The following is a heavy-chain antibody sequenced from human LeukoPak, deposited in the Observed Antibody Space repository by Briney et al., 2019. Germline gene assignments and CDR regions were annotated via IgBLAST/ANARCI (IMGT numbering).Heavy chain of an antibody. Sequence: SETLSLTCTDSGGSISSYYWSWIRQPPGKGLEWIGYIYYSGSTNYNPSLKSRVTISVDTSKNQFSLKLSSVTAADTAVYYCARDTNDAFDIWGQGTMVTVSS. V-gene: IGHV4-59*01. CDR3: ARDTNDAFDI. CDR2: IYYSGST. D-gene: IGHD1-1*01. J-gene: IGHJ3*02. CDR1: GGSISSYY.